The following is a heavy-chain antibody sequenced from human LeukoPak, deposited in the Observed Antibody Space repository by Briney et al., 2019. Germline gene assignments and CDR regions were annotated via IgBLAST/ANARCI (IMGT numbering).Heavy chain of an antibody. V-gene: IGHV1-2*02. J-gene: IGHJ4*02. CDR1: GYTFTGYY. CDR2: INPNSGGT. Sequence: ASVKVSCKASGYTFTGYYMHWVRQAPGQGLEWMGWINPNSGGTNYAQKFQGRVTMTRDTSISTAYMELSRLRSDDTAVYYCARLQTDWDPNFDYWGQGTLVTASS. D-gene: IGHD3-9*01. CDR3: ARLQTDWDPNFDY.